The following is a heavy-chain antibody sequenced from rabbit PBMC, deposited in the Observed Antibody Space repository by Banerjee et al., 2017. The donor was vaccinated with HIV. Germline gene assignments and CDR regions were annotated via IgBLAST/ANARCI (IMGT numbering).Heavy chain of an antibody. D-gene: IGHD6-1*01. J-gene: IGHJ4*01. CDR1: GFSFSSSYY. CDR2: IYGGSSGST. CDR3: ARRDAGYVGYAYYFDL. V-gene: IGHV1S40*01. Sequence: QSLEESGGDLVKPGASLTLTCTASGFSFSSSYYMCWVRQAPGKGLEWIACIYGGSSGSTYFASWAKGRFTISKTSSTTVTLQMTSLTAADTATYFCARRDAGYVGYAYYFDLWGPGTLVTVS.